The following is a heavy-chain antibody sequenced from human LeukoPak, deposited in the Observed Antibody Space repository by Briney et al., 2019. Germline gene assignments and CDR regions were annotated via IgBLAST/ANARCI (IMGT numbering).Heavy chain of an antibody. Sequence: SETLSLTCTVSGGSVSSSSYYWFWIRQPPGKGLEWIVSVHYSGTTYYNPSLKSRVTISMDASANWFSLRLDSVTAADTAVYYCARSFVYDSRGGSGYFDHWGQGTVLTVSS. D-gene: IGHD3-22*01. J-gene: IGHJ4*02. V-gene: IGHV4-39*01. CDR1: GGSVSSSSYY. CDR2: VHYSGTT. CDR3: ARSFVYDSRGGSGYFDH.